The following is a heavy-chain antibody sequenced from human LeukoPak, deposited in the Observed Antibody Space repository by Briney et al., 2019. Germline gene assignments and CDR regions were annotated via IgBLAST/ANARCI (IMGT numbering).Heavy chain of an antibody. V-gene: IGHV3-30*18. J-gene: IGHJ4*02. CDR3: AKTPLGSSPFDY. CDR1: GFTFSSYG. CDR2: ISYDGSNK. D-gene: IGHD1-26*01. Sequence: PGRSLRLSCAASGFTFSSYGMHWVRQAPGKGLEWVAVISYDGSNKYYADSVKGRFTISRDNSKNTLYLQMNSLRAEDTAVYYCAKTPLGSSPFDYWGQGTLATVSS.